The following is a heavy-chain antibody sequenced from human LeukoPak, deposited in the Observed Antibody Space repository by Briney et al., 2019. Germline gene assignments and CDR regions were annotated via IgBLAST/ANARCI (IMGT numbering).Heavy chain of an antibody. J-gene: IGHJ6*03. CDR1: GFTFSSYG. CDR2: IESGAKSYAT. Sequence: GGTLRLSCAASGFTFSSYGMSWVRQAPGKGLEWVGQIESGAKSYATAYAASVKGRFTISRDDSKNTAFLQMNSLQIEDTAVYYCTGEKEAYNFSLAYYYYYMDVWGKGTTVTVSS. V-gene: IGHV3-73*01. D-gene: IGHD1-1*01. CDR3: TGEKEAYNFSLAYYYYYMDV.